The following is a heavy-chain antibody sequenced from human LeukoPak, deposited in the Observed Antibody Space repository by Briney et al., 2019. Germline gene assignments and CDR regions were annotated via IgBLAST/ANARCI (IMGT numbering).Heavy chain of an antibody. D-gene: IGHD5-24*01. J-gene: IGHJ4*02. V-gene: IGHV4-59*01. CDR2: IYYSGST. CDR1: GGSISSYY. CDR3: ARGTEMATTLFEY. Sequence: RASETLSLTCTVSGGSISSYYWSWIRQPPGKGLEWIGYIYYSGSTNYNPSLKSRVTISVDTSKNLFSLKLSSVTAADTAVYYCARGTEMATTLFEYWGQGTLVTVSS.